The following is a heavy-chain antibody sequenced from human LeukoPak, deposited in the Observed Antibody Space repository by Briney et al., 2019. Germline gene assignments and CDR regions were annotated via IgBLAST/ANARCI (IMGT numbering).Heavy chain of an antibody. CDR2: INNDGSRT. Sequence: GGSLRLSCVASEFTFSKYWMHWVRQARGKGLVSVSRINNDGSRTTYADSVKGRFTISRDNAKNMVFLQMNNLRDEDTAAYYCVRETDCTGGSCYLSRWLDPWGQGTLVTVSS. CDR1: EFTFSKYW. CDR3: VRETDCTGGSCYLSRWLDP. J-gene: IGHJ5*02. V-gene: IGHV3-74*01. D-gene: IGHD2-15*01.